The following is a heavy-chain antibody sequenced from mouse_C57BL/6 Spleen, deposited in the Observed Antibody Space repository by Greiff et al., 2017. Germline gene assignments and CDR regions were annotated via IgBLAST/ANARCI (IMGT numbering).Heavy chain of an antibody. CDR1: GFTFSDYY. D-gene: IGHD3-3*01. CDR2: INYDGSST. CDR3: AREVGTWYFDV. V-gene: IGHV5-16*01. J-gene: IGHJ1*03. Sequence: EVKLVESEGGLVQPGSSMKLSCTASGFTFSDYYMAWVRQVPEKGLEWVANINYDGSSTYYLDSLKSRFIISRDNAKNILYLQMSSLKSEDTATYYCAREVGTWYFDVWGTGTTVTVSS.